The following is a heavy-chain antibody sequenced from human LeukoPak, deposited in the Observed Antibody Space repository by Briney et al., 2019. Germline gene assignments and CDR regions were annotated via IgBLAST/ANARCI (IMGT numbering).Heavy chain of an antibody. Sequence: SETLSLTCAVYGGSFSGYYWSWIRQPPGKGLEWIGEINHSGSTNYNPSLKSRVTISVDTSKNQFSLKLSSVTAADTAVYYCARARIVGLDYWGQGTLVTVSP. CDR2: INHSGST. CDR3: ARARIVGLDY. V-gene: IGHV4-34*01. J-gene: IGHJ4*02. CDR1: GGSFSGYY. D-gene: IGHD2/OR15-2a*01.